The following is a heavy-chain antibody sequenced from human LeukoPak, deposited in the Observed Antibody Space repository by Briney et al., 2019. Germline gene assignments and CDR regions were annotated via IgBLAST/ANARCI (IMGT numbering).Heavy chain of an antibody. CDR3: ARQGFGIVVVPAASDY. V-gene: IGHV4-39*01. D-gene: IGHD2-2*01. CDR1: GGSISSSSYY. J-gene: IGHJ4*02. CDR2: IYYSGST. Sequence: KPSETLSLTCTVSGGSISSSSYYWGWIRQPPGKGLEWIGSIYYSGSTYYNPSLKSRVTISVDTSKNQFSLKLSSVTAADTAVYYCARQGFGIVVVPAASDYWGQGTLVTVSS.